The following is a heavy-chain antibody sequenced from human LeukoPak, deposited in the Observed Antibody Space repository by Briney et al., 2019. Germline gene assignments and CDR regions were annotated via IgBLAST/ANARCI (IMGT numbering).Heavy chain of an antibody. J-gene: IGHJ4*02. V-gene: IGHV4-39*01. Sequence: SETLSLTCTVSGGSFTETTSSWGWIRQPPGKGLEWIGRIYYSGSTFYNPSLRSRVTISIDTSNNQFSLRLSSVTAADTAVYYCARHGSSDYFDYWGQGTLVTVSS. CDR2: IYYSGST. CDR1: GGSFTETTSS. CDR3: ARHGSSDYFDY.